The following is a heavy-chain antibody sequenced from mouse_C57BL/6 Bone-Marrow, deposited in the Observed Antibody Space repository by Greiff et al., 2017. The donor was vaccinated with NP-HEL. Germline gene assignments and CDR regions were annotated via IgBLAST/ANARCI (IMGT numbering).Heavy chain of an antibody. D-gene: IGHD1-1*01. CDR2: ISDGGSYT. J-gene: IGHJ3*01. Sequence: EVKVEESGGGLVKPGGSLKLSCAASGFTFSSYAMSWVRQTPEKRLEWVATISDGGSYTYYPDNVKGRFTISRDNAKNNLYLQMSHLKSEDTAMYYCARDYYGSSYGFAYWGQGTLVTVSA. CDR1: GFTFSSYA. V-gene: IGHV5-4*03. CDR3: ARDYYGSSYGFAY.